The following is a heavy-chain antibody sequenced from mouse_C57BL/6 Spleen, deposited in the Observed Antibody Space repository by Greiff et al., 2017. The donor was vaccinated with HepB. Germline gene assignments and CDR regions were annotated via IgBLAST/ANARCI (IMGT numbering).Heavy chain of an antibody. V-gene: IGHV1-64*01. D-gene: IGHD2-5*01. CDR2: IHPNSGST. CDR3: RAYYSNLAWFAY. CDR1: GYTFTSYW. J-gene: IGHJ3*01. Sequence: QVQLKQPGAELVKPGASVKLSCKASGYTFTSYWMHWVKQRPGQGLEWIGMIHPNSGSTNYNEKFKSKATLTVDKSSSTAYMQLSSLTSEDSAVYYCRAYYSNLAWFAYWGQGTLVTVSA.